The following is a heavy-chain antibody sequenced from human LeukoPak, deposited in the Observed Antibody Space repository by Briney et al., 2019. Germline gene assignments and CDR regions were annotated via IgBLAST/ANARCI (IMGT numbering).Heavy chain of an antibody. CDR3: ARSESQVTGLDWYFDL. CDR1: GDSVSSNSAA. V-gene: IGHV6-1*01. Sequence: SQTLSLTCATSGDSVSSNSAAWNWIRQSPSRGLEWLGRTYYRSKWYNGYAVSVKSRITINPDTSKNQFSLQLNSVTPEDTAVYYCARSESQVTGLDWYFDLWGRGTLVTVSS. J-gene: IGHJ2*01. CDR2: TYYRSKWYN. D-gene: IGHD7-27*01.